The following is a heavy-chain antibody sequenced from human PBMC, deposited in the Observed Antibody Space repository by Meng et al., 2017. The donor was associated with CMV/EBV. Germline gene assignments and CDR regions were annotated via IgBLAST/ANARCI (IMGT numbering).Heavy chain of an antibody. CDR2: RSYDGSNK. CDR1: GFNFSSYA. Sequence: DHQVESVGGVDKPGKSLRHSCAASGFNFSSYAMHWVRQAPGKGLEWVAVRSYDGSNKYYADSIMGLFTTSRDNSKNTLYLQMNSLRAEDTAVYYCATDPNWGTLWGQGALVTVSS. D-gene: IGHD7-27*01. V-gene: IGHV3-30-3*01. J-gene: IGHJ4*02. CDR3: ATDPNWGTL.